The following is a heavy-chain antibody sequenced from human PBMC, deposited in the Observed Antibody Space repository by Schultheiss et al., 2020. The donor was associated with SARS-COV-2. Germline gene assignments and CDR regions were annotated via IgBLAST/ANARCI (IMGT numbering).Heavy chain of an antibody. J-gene: IGHJ3*02. CDR2: INPNSYDP. V-gene: IGHV1-2*06. CDR3: ARDYYDSGYAFDI. D-gene: IGHD3-22*01. Sequence: ASVKVSCKASGYTFIDYNIHWLRQAPGQALEWLGRINPNSYDPRYSQKFQGRITMTSDTSISTAYMALSRLRFDDTAVYYCARDYYDSGYAFDIWGQRTMVTVSS. CDR1: GYTFIDYN.